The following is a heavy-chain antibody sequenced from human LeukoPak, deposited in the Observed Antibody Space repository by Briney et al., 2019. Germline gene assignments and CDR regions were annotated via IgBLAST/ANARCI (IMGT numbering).Heavy chain of an antibody. J-gene: IGHJ3*02. CDR3: GRVTFNAFDI. D-gene: IGHD4-23*01. Sequence: ASVKVSCKASGNTFSSYFIHWVRQAPGQGLEWMGIISPGGGSTTYAQELQGRVTMTRDTSTSTVYMELSSLRSEDTAVYYCGRVTFNAFDIWGQGTMVTVSS. CDR2: ISPGGGST. CDR1: GNTFSSYF. V-gene: IGHV1-46*01.